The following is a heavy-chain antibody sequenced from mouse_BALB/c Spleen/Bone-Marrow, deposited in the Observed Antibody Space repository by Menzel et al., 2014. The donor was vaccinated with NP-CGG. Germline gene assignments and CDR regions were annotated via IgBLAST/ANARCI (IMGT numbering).Heavy chain of an antibody. CDR3: ARDSPYAMDY. J-gene: IGHJ4*01. CDR1: GFNIKDTY. V-gene: IGHV14-3*02. Sequence: VQLQQSGAELVKPGASVKLSCTASGFNIKDTYMHWVKQRPEQGLEWIGRIDPANGNTKYDPKFQGKATITADTSSNAAYLQLSSLTSEDTAVYYCARDSPYAMDYWGQGTSVTVSS. CDR2: IDPANGNT.